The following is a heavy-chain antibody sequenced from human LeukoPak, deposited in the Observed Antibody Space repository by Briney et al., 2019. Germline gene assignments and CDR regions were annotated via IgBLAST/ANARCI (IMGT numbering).Heavy chain of an antibody. CDR1: GFTFDDYA. CDR2: ISWNSGSI. D-gene: IGHD3-10*01. Sequence: GRSLRLSCAASGFTFDDYAMHWVRQAPGKGLGWVSGISWNSGSIAYADSVKGRFTISRDNAKNSLYLQMNSLRAEDTALYYCAKGLESYWSYFDNWGQGTLVTVSS. CDR3: AKGLESYWSYFDN. J-gene: IGHJ4*02. V-gene: IGHV3-9*01.